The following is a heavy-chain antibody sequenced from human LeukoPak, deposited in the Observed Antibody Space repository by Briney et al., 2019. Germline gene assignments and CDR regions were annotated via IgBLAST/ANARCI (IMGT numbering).Heavy chain of an antibody. D-gene: IGHD3-16*01. Sequence: KPSETLSLTCTVSGGSISSYYWSWIRQPPGKGLEWIGYIYYSGSTNYNPSLKSRVTISVDTSKNQFSLKLSSVTAADTAVYYCAKRLADYYGMDVWGQGTTVTVSS. CDR3: AKRLADYYGMDV. J-gene: IGHJ6*02. CDR1: GGSISSYY. V-gene: IGHV4-59*01. CDR2: IYYSGST.